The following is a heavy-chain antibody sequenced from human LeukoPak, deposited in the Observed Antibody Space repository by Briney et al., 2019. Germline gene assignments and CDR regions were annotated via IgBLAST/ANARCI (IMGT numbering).Heavy chain of an antibody. CDR1: GLSVGDYA. Sequence: GGSLRLSCRASGLSVGDYAMSWVRQAPGKGLEWVGFIRSKTYGGTSDYAASVEGRFTISRDDSNNIVYLQMNSLKTEDTAVYYCTRGLEGFTAYDDFWGQGTLVTVS. CDR3: TRGLEGFTAYDDF. J-gene: IGHJ4*02. CDR2: IRSKTYGGTS. V-gene: IGHV3-49*04. D-gene: IGHD5-12*01.